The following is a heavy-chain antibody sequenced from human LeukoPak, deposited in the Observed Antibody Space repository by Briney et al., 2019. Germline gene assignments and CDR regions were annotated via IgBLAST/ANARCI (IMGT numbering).Heavy chain of an antibody. V-gene: IGHV3-30*02. CDR1: GFIFSSYG. D-gene: IGHD4-17*01. CDR2: IRYDGSNK. Sequence: HPGGSLRLSCAASGFIFSSYGMHWVRQAPGKGLGWVAFIRYDGSNKYYADSVKGRFTISRDNSKNTLYLQMNSLRAEDTAVYYCAKDMVTTKYNWFDPWGQGTLVTVSS. J-gene: IGHJ5*02. CDR3: AKDMVTTKYNWFDP.